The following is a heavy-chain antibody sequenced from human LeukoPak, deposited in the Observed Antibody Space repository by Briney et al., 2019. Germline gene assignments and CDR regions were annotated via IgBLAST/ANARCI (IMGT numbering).Heavy chain of an antibody. CDR3: AKGLSRGSNYGYFDY. CDR2: ISGTGGTT. J-gene: IGHJ4*02. CDR1: GFTFSSSA. V-gene: IGHV3-23*01. Sequence: GGSLRLSCAASGFTFSSSAMNWVRQAPGKGLEWVSVISGTGGTTYYADSVKGRLTISRDNSKNTLYLQMNSLRADDTAVYYCAKGLSRGSNYGYFDYWGQGTLVTVSS. D-gene: IGHD5-18*01.